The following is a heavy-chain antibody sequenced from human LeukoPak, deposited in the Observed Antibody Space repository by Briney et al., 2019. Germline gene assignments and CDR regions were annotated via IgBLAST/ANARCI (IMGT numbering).Heavy chain of an antibody. CDR3: AREVYDFWSGNYYYYYGMDV. CDR2: IWYDGSNK. D-gene: IGHD3-3*01. CDR1: GFTFSSYG. J-gene: IGHJ6*02. Sequence: PGRSLRLSCAASGFTFSSYGMHWVRQAPGKGLEWVAVIWYDGSNKYYADSVKGRFTISRDNSKNTLYLQMNSLRAEDTAVYYCAREVYDFWSGNYYYYYGMDVWGQGTTVTVSS. V-gene: IGHV3-33*01.